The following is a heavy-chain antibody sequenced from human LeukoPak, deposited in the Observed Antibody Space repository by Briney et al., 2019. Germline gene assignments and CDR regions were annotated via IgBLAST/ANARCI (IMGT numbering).Heavy chain of an antibody. CDR3: AVTGIAVAATDY. CDR1: GYTFTGYY. J-gene: IGHJ4*02. V-gene: IGHV1-2*02. D-gene: IGHD6-19*01. Sequence: ASVKVSCKASGYTFTGYYMHWVRQAPGHGLEWMGWINPNSGGTNYAQKFQGRVTMTRDTSISTAYMELSRLRSDDTAVYYCAVTGIAVAATDYWGQGTLVTVSS. CDR2: INPNSGGT.